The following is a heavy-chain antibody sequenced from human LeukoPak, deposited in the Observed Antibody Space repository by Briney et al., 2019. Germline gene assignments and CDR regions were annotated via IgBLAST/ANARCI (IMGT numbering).Heavy chain of an antibody. CDR1: GFTFSSYA. J-gene: IGHJ3*02. D-gene: IGHD3-22*01. Sequence: GGSLRLSCAASGFTFSSYAMTWVRQAPGKGLEWVSTFSGYSTYNADSEMGRFTISRDNSKNTLYLQMSSLRAEDTAVYYCAKGYYFDSSGYLDAFDIWGQGTMVTVSS. V-gene: IGHV3-23*01. CDR2: FSGYST. CDR3: AKGYYFDSSGYLDAFDI.